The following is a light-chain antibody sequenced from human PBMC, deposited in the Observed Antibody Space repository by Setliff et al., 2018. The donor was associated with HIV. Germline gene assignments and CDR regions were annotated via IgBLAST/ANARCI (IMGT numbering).Light chain of an antibody. CDR3: SSYAITNTLP. V-gene: IGLV2-14*01. Sequence: SALTQPASVSGSPGQSITISCTGTSRDVGGYNYVSWYQQHPGKAPKLIIYEVRNRPSGVSNRFSGSKSGNTASLTISGLQTEDGADYYCSSYAITNTLPFGTGTKVTVL. J-gene: IGLJ1*01. CDR2: EVR. CDR1: SRDVGGYNY.